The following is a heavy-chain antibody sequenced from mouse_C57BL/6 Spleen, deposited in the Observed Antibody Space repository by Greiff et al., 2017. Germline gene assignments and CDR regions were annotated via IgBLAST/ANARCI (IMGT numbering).Heavy chain of an antibody. J-gene: IGHJ1*03. V-gene: IGHV1-66*01. CDR3: ASTASYGSTDWYFDV. CDR1: GYSFTSYY. CDR2: IYPGSGNT. Sequence: QVQLQQSGPELVKPGASAKISCKASGYSFTSYYIHWVKQRPGQGLEWIGWIYPGSGNTKYNEKFKGKATLTADTSSSTAYMQLSSLTSEDSAVYYCASTASYGSTDWYFDVWGTGTTVTVSS. D-gene: IGHD1-1*01.